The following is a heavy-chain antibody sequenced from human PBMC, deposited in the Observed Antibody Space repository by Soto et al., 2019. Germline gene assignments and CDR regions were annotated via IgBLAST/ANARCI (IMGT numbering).Heavy chain of an antibody. Sequence: KPSETLSLTCAVYGGSFSGYYWSWIRQPPGKGLEWIGEINHSGSTNYNPSLKSRVTISVDTSKNQFSLKLSSVTAADTAVYYCARAWLDVYYYYGMDVWGQGTTVTVSS. J-gene: IGHJ6*02. CDR2: INHSGST. CDR1: GGSFSGYY. CDR3: ARAWLDVYYYYGMDV. V-gene: IGHV4-34*01. D-gene: IGHD6-19*01.